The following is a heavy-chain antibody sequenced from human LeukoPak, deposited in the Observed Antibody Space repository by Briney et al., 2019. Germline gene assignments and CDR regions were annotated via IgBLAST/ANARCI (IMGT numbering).Heavy chain of an antibody. Sequence: GGSLRLSCAASGFTFSSYDMYWVRQAPGKGLEWVSYIHNTGTPIYYADSVKGRFTISRDNAKNTLHLQMNSLRAEDTAVYYCAKDGGYGSGSYSYYYYGLDVWGQGTTVTVSS. J-gene: IGHJ6*02. D-gene: IGHD3-10*01. CDR2: IHNTGTPI. CDR1: GFTFSSYD. V-gene: IGHV3-48*03. CDR3: AKDGGYGSGSYSYYYYGLDV.